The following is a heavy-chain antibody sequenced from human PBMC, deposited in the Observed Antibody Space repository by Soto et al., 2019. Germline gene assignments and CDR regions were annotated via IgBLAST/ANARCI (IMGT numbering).Heavy chain of an antibody. CDR1: EFTFSSYA. CDR2: ISSRGGSV. J-gene: IGHJ4*02. D-gene: IGHD1-26*01. V-gene: IGHV3-23*01. CDR3: AKMGISTTSSFDN. Sequence: WGSLRLSCSVSEFTFSSYAMAWVRQAPGKGLEWVSVISSRGGSVYYADSVKGRFTVSRDNSLNVLFLHMNKLSVEDTAVYYCAKMGISTTSSFDNWGQGIMVTVSS.